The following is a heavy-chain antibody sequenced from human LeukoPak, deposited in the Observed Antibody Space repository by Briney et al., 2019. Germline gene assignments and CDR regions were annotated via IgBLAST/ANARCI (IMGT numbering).Heavy chain of an antibody. V-gene: IGHV3-48*04. CDR1: GGTFSRYS. Sequence: SCKASGGTFSRYSMNWVRQAPGKGLEWVSYISSSSSTIYYAGSVKGRLTISRDNAKNSLYLQINSLRAEDTAVYYCARGPITGTTYYYYYYMDVWGKGTTVTVSS. D-gene: IGHD1-20*01. CDR3: ARGPITGTTYYYYYYMDV. J-gene: IGHJ6*03. CDR2: ISSSSSTI.